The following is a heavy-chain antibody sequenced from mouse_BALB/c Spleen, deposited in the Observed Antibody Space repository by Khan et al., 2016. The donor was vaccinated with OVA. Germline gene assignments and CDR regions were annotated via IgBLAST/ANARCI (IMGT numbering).Heavy chain of an antibody. CDR1: GFSLTSYG. D-gene: IGHD1-1*01. CDR2: IWTGGRT. Sequence: QVQLKQSGPGLVAPSQSLSITCTVSGFSLTSYGVHWVRQPTGKGLEWLGVIWTGGRTNYNSALRSRLTINKDNSKSQVFLKMNNLQTDDTAMYCCTRDLVSSHWYIDVWGAGTTVTVSS. CDR3: TRDLVSSHWYIDV. J-gene: IGHJ1*01. V-gene: IGHV2-9*02.